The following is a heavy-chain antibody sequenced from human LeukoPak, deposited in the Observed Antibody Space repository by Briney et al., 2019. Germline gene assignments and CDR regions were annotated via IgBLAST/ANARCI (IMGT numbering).Heavy chain of an antibody. V-gene: IGHV1-46*01. Sequence: GASVKVSCKASGYTFTSYYMHWVRQAPGQGLEWMGVINPSGGSTSYAQKFQGRVTMTRDTSTSTVYMELSSLRSEDTAVYYCSRAGKSITMIVVGGAFEIWGQGTMVTVSS. D-gene: IGHD3-22*01. CDR3: SRAGKSITMIVVGGAFEI. CDR2: INPSGGST. J-gene: IGHJ3*02. CDR1: GYTFTSYY.